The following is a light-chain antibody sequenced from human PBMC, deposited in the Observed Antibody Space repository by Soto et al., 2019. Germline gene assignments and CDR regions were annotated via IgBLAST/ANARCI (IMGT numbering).Light chain of an antibody. CDR3: QQYNNWPRAT. CDR2: RAS. V-gene: IGKV3-15*01. Sequence: IVMTQSPATLSVSPGERATLSCRASQSINSNLAWYQQKPGQAPRLLMFRASIRATGFPARFSGSGSGTEFNITISSLQSEDSAIHYCQQYNNWPRATFGLGTKVEIK. J-gene: IGKJ4*01. CDR1: QSINSN.